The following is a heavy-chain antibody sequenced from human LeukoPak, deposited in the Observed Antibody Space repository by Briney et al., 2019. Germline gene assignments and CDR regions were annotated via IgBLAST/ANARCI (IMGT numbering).Heavy chain of an antibody. CDR3: AREGDGYNSPIDY. J-gene: IGHJ4*02. V-gene: IGHV3-21*01. CDR1: GFTLSTYS. D-gene: IGHD5-24*01. Sequence: GGSLRLSCAASGFTLSTYSLNWVRQAPGKGLEWVSSISSSSLYIYYADSVKGRFTISRDNTKNSLFLQMNSLRAEDTAVYYCAREGDGYNSPIDYWGQGTLVTVSS. CDR2: ISSSSLYI.